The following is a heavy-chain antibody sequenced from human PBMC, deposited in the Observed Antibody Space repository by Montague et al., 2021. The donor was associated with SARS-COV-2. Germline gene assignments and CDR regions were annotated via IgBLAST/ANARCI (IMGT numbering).Heavy chain of an antibody. CDR1: GFSLSTSGIG. CDR2: XNWXSYK. CDR3: ARSPVVRGVSLDY. V-gene: IGHV2-70*19. Sequence: PALVTPTPTFTLTCTFSGFSLSTSGIGVSWLRQPPGKAREWLALXNWXSYKHYSTSLKTSLTISKATSTNQVVLTMTNMDPVDTATYYCARSPVVRGVSLDYWGQGTLVTVSS. J-gene: IGHJ4*02. D-gene: IGHD3-10*01.